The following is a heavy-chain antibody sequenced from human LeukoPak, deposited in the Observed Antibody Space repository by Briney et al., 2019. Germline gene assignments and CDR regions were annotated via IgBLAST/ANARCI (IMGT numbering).Heavy chain of an antibody. CDR1: GFTFSSYA. V-gene: IGHV3-23*01. J-gene: IGHJ4*02. D-gene: IGHD4-4*01. Sequence: GGSLRLSCAASGFTFSSYAMSWVRQAPGKGPEWVSAISGRDGSTYYADSVKGRFTISRDKSKNTLYLQMNSLRAEDTAVYYCAIHYSQFGHWGQGTLVTVSS. CDR2: ISGRDGST. CDR3: AIHYSQFGH.